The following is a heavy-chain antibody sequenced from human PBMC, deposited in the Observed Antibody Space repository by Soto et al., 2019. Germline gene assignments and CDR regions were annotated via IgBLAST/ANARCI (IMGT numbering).Heavy chain of an antibody. CDR2: IYTSGST. CDR1: GGSISSYY. J-gene: IGHJ6*02. CDR3: AREDFGTYYYDSSGYPRGYGMDV. V-gene: IGHV4-4*07. D-gene: IGHD3-22*01. Sequence: SETLSLTCTVSGGSISSYYWSWIRQPAGKGLEWIGRIYTSGSTNYNPSLKSRVTMSVDTSKNQFSLKLSSVTAADTAVYYCAREDFGTYYYDSSGYPRGYGMDVWGQGTTVTVSS.